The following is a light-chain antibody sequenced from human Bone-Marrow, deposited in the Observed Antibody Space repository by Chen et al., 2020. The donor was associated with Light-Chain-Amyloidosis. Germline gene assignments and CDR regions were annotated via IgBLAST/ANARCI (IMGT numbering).Light chain of an antibody. CDR3: QVWDRSSDRPV. CDR2: DDS. Sequence: SYVRTHPSPVSVPPGRTAPIACGGNNIGSTSVHWYQQTPGQAPLLVVYDDSDRPSGIPERLSGSNSGNTATLTISRVEAGDEADYYCQVWDRSSDRPVFGGGTKLTVL. CDR1: NIGSTS. J-gene: IGLJ3*02. V-gene: IGLV3-21*02.